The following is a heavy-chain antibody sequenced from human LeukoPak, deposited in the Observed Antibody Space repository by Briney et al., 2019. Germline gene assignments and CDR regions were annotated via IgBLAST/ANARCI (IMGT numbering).Heavy chain of an antibody. CDR1: GASISSTAYY. Sequence: TSETLSLTCAVSGASISSTAYYWGWIRQPPGKGLEWIGAVYYTGSSYYSPSLQTRISLSVDTSRSQFSLKMTSVTAADTAVYFCARGRRVTMISGPFLSYFDSWGQGNLVTVSS. CDR2: VYYTGSS. CDR3: ARGRRVTMISGPFLSYFDS. V-gene: IGHV4-39*07. D-gene: IGHD3-22*01. J-gene: IGHJ5*01.